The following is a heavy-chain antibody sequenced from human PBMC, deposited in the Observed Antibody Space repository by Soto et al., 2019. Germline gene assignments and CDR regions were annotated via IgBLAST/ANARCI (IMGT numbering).Heavy chain of an antibody. J-gene: IGHJ5*02. Sequence: ASVKVSCKVSGYTLTELSMHWVRQAPGKGLEWMGGFDPEDGETIYAQKFQGRVTMTEDTSTDTAYMELSSLRSEDTAVYYCATAPWKSGPNWFDPWGQGTLVTVS. CDR2: FDPEDGET. V-gene: IGHV1-24*01. CDR3: ATAPWKSGPNWFDP. D-gene: IGHD3-3*01. CDR1: GYTLTELS.